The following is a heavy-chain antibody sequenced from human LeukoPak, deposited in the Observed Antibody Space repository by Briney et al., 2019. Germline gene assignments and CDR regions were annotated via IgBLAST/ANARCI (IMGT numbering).Heavy chain of an antibody. J-gene: IGHJ4*02. Sequence: LETLSLTCTVSGGSISSYYWSWIRQPPGKGLEWIGYIYYSGSTNYNPSLKSRVTISVDTSKNQFSLKLSSVTAADTAVYYCARGAGYCSGGSCYVTEEAGFDYWGQGTLVTVSS. CDR2: IYYSGST. CDR1: GGSISSYY. V-gene: IGHV4-59*01. D-gene: IGHD2-15*01. CDR3: ARGAGYCSGGSCYVTEEAGFDY.